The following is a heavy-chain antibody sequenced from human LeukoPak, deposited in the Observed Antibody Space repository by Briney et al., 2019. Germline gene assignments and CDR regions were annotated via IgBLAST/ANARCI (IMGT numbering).Heavy chain of an antibody. V-gene: IGHV1-2*02. J-gene: IGHJ6*03. CDR2: INPNSGGT. CDR3: ARRRAAGDEDYYYYYMDV. D-gene: IGHD6-13*01. CDR1: GYTFTGYY. Sequence: ASVTVSCKASGYTFTGYYMHWVRQAPGQGLEWMGWINPNSGGTNYAQKFQGRVTMTRDTSISTAYMELSRLRSDDTAVYYCARRRAAGDEDYYYYYMDVWGKGTTVTVSS.